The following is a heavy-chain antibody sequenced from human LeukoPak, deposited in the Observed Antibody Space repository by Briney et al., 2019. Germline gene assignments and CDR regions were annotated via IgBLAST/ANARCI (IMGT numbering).Heavy chain of an antibody. V-gene: IGHV1-2*02. CDR3: VRDLMTTQTWDFDY. CDR2: INPNSGAT. D-gene: IGHD3-16*01. Sequence: ASVKVSCKGSGYTFTGYYMHWVRQAPGQGLEWMAWINPNSGATNYAQRFQGRVTVTRDTSISTAYMELSGLESDDTAMYYCVRDLMTTQTWDFDYWGQGTLVSVSS. CDR1: GYTFTGYY. J-gene: IGHJ4*02.